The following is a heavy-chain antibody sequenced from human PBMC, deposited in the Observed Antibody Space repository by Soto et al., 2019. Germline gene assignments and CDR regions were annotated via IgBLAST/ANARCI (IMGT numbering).Heavy chain of an antibody. CDR2: IYNGGTT. J-gene: IGHJ4*02. CDR3: ARGPSGDNVDY. Sequence: QVQLQESGPGLVKPSQTLSLTCTVSGGSITAVNSCWSWIRQSPDKGLEWIGHIYNGGTTYNNPSITSRVTSAVDSSNNQSALKLSSVSAADTAGYYCARGPSGDNVDYWGQGTLVAVSS. V-gene: IGHV4-30-4*01. D-gene: IGHD7-27*01. CDR1: GGSITAVNSC.